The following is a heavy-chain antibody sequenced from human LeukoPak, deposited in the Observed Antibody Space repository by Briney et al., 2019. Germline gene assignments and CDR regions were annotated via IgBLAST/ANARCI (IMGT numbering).Heavy chain of an antibody. V-gene: IGHV4-39*01. Sequence: SETLSLTCTVSGGSISSSSYYWGWIRQPPGKGLEWIGSIYYSGSTYYNPSLKSRVTISVDTSKNQFSLKLSSVTAADTAVYYCASRFRRTLNYYYGMDVWGQGTTVTVSS. J-gene: IGHJ6*02. D-gene: IGHD1-14*01. CDR1: GGSISSSSYY. CDR2: IYYSGST. CDR3: ASRFRRTLNYYYGMDV.